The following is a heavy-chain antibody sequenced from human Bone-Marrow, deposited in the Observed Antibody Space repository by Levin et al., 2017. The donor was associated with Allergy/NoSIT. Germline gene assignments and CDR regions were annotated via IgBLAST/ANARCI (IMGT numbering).Heavy chain of an antibody. CDR3: ARDSPSPGLRFLEWLLFY. CDR1: GYTFTGYY. D-gene: IGHD3-3*01. V-gene: IGHV1-2*02. Sequence: EASVKVSCKASGYTFTGYYMHWVRQAPGQGLEWMGWINPNSGGTNYAQKFQGRVTMTRDTSISTAYMELSRLRSDDTAVYYCARDSPSPGLRFLEWLLFYWGQGTLVTVSS. CDR2: INPNSGGT. J-gene: IGHJ4*02.